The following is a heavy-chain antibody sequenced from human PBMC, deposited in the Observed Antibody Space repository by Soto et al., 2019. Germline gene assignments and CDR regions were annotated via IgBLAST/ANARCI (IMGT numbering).Heavy chain of an antibody. CDR3: VQGDQDDY. Sequence: PSETQSLTCAVYGGYFRGYYWSWIRQPPGKGLEWIGDINHSGNTNYSPSLKSRVTMSVDTSKNQFSLSLRSLTAADTAVYYCVQGDQDDYWGQGAQVTVSS. V-gene: IGHV4-34*01. J-gene: IGHJ4*02. CDR1: GGYFRGYY. CDR2: INHSGNT.